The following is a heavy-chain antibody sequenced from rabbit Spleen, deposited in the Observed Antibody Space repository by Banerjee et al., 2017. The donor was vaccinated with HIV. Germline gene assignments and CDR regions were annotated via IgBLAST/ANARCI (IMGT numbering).Heavy chain of an antibody. J-gene: IGHJ4*01. CDR2: INSFTGRP. D-gene: IGHD2-1*01. Sequence: QEQLEESGGDLVKPEGSLTLTCTASGFDFNYGYVMSWVRQAPGKGLEWIASINSFTGRPVYAAWVKHRFTVSKASWTTMTLQMTSLTAADTATYFCARGSATMTMVITGWYFTLWGPGTLVTVS. CDR3: ARGSATMTMVITGWYFTL. V-gene: IGHV1S45*01. CDR1: GFDFNYGYV.